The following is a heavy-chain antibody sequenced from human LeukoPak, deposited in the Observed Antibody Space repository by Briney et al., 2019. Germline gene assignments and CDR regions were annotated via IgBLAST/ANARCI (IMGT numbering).Heavy chain of an antibody. J-gene: IGHJ4*02. D-gene: IGHD6-6*01. V-gene: IGHV4-59*01. CDR3: AREIAARPDYFDY. CDR2: MYYSGST. CDR1: GGSISSYY. Sequence: PSETLSLTCTVSGGSISSYYWSWIRQPPGKGLEWIGYMYYSGSTNYNPSLKSRVTISVDTSKNQFSLKLSSVTAADTAVYYCAREIAARPDYFDYWGQGTLVTVSP.